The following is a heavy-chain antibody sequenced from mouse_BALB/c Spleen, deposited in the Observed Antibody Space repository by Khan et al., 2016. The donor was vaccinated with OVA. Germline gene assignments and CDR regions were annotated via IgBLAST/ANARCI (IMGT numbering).Heavy chain of an antibody. J-gene: IGHJ3*01. CDR3: ARSSYYYGSCWFAY. D-gene: IGHD1-1*01. CDR1: GFDFSRYW. CDR2: INPDSSTI. Sequence: EVKLLESGGGLVQPGGSLKLSCAASGFDFSRYWMSWVRQAPGKGLEWIGEINPDSSTINYTPSLKDKFIISRDNAKNTLYLQMSKVRSEDTALYYCARSSYYYGSCWFAYWGQGTLVTVSA. V-gene: IGHV4-1*02.